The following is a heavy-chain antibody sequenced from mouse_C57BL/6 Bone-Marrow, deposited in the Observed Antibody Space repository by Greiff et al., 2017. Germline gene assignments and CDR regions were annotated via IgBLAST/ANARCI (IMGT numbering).Heavy chain of an antibody. J-gene: IGHJ2*01. CDR2: IHPSDSDT. Sequence: QVQLKQSGAELVKPGASVKVSCKASGYTFTSYWMHWVKQRPGQGLEWIGRIHPSDSDTNYNQKFKGKATLTVEKSSSTAYMQLSSLTSEDSAVYYCAIDYYGSRDDWGEGTTLTVSS. D-gene: IGHD1-1*01. CDR1: GYTFTSYW. CDR3: AIDYYGSRDD. V-gene: IGHV1-74*01.